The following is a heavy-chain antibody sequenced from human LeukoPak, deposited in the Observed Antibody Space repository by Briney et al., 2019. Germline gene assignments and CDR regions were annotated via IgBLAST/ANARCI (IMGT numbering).Heavy chain of an antibody. CDR1: GGSISSYY. V-gene: IGHV4-59*01. Sequence: SETLSLTCTVSGGSISSYYWSWIRQPPGKGLEWIGYISYSGSTNYNPSLKSRVTISLDTSKNKFSLKLSSVTAADTAVYYCARVNPNWFDPWGQGTLVTVSS. CDR3: ARVNPNWFDP. CDR2: ISYSGST. J-gene: IGHJ5*02.